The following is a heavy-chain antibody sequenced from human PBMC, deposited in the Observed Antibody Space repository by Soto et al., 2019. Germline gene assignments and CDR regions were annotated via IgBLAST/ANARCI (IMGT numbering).Heavy chain of an antibody. CDR2: IYYSGST. J-gene: IGHJ6*03. CDR1: GGSISSGGYY. CDR3: ARAVKRYDILTGYYYYYMDV. V-gene: IGHV4-31*03. Sequence: PSETLSLTCTVSGGSISSGGYYWSWIRQHPGKGLEWIGYIYYSGSTYYNPSLKSRVTISVDTSKNQFSLKLSSVTAADTAVYYCARAVKRYDILTGYYYYYMDVWGKGTTVTVSS. D-gene: IGHD3-9*01.